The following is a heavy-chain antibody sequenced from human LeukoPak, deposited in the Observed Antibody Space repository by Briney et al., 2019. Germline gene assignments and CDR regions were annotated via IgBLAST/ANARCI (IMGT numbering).Heavy chain of an antibody. CDR2: ISSSGST. D-gene: IGHD3-22*01. Sequence: SETLSLTCTVSGDSISSGDYYWSWIRRPAGKGLEWIGRISSSGSTNYNPSLKSRVTISVDTSKNQFSLKLSSVTAADTAVYFCASGPYAYDSSGAFDIWGQGTMVTVSS. J-gene: IGHJ3*02. CDR1: GDSISSGDYY. CDR3: ASGPYAYDSSGAFDI. V-gene: IGHV4-61*02.